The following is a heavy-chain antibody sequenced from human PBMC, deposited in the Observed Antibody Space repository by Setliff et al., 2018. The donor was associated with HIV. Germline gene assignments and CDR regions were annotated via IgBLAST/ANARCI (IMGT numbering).Heavy chain of an antibody. CDR1: GDSVSSNSAA. Sequence: SQTLSLTCAISGDSVSSNSAAWNWIRQSPSRGLEWLGRTYYRLGRTFYRSKWYNDYAVSVKGRITVNADTSKNQFSLHLNSVTPDDTAVYYCARDPPGDGTDFDVWGQGTLVTVSS. J-gene: IGHJ4*02. CDR2: TFYRSKWYN. CDR3: ARDPPGDGTDFDV. D-gene: IGHD6-13*01. V-gene: IGHV6-1*01.